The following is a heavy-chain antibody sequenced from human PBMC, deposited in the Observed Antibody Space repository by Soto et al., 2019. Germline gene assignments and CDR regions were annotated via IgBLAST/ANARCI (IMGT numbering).Heavy chain of an antibody. J-gene: IGHJ4*02. Sequence: QLQLQESGSGLVKPSQTLSLTCAVSGCSISSGGYSWSWIRQPPGKDLEWIGYISHSGSTYYNPSLKSRVTISVDRSKNQFSLKLSSVTAADTAVYYCASGSHVPHYWGQGTLVTVSS. D-gene: IGHD6-6*01. CDR2: ISHSGST. CDR1: GCSISSGGYS. V-gene: IGHV4-30-2*01. CDR3: ASGSHVPHY.